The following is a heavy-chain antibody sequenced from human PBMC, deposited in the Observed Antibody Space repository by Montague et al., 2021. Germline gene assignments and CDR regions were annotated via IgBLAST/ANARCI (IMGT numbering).Heavy chain of an antibody. V-gene: IGHV4-39*01. CDR2: TTYTGNT. Sequence: SETLSLTCIVSGGSISSSNYHWGWIRQPPGKGLEWIGSTTYTGNTYYNPSLKSRVTMSVDTSRNQFSLKLTSVTAADTAVYYCARLDTVLIYWGFDYWGQGTLVPVSS. D-gene: IGHD2-8*01. CDR3: ARLDTVLIYWGFDY. CDR1: GGSISSSNYH. J-gene: IGHJ4*02.